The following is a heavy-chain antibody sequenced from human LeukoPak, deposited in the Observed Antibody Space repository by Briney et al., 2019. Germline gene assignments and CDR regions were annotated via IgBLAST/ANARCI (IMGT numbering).Heavy chain of an antibody. CDR2: IYYSGST. V-gene: IGHV4-59*01. CDR1: GGSISSYY. J-gene: IGHJ4*02. Sequence: SETLSLTCTVSGGSISSYYWSWIRQPPGKGLEWIGYIYYSGSTNYNPSLKSRVTISVDTSKNQFSLKLRSVTAADTAVYYCAGGSSGYYYSVDYWGQGALVTVSS. CDR3: AGGSSGYYYSVDY. D-gene: IGHD3-22*01.